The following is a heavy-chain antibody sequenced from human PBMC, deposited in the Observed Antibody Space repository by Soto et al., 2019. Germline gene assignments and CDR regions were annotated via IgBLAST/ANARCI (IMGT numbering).Heavy chain of an antibody. CDR1: GYTFTSYG. CDR2: ISAYNGNT. CDR3: ARDLGLDYYGSGYLNWFDP. Sequence: QVQLVQSGAEVKKPGASVKVSCKASGYTFTSYGISWVRQAPGQGLEWMGWISAYNGNTNYAQKLQGRVTMTTDTSTSTAYMELRSLRSDDTAVYYCARDLGLDYYGSGYLNWFDPWGQGTLVTVSS. D-gene: IGHD3-10*01. J-gene: IGHJ5*02. V-gene: IGHV1-18*01.